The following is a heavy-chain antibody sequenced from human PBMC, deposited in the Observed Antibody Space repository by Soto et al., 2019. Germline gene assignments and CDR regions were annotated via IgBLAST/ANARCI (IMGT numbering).Heavy chain of an antibody. CDR3: ARGPTVGDL. V-gene: IGHV1-18*01. D-gene: IGHD3-16*01. Sequence: QVQLVQSGAEVRKPGASVKVSCKAAGYSFTSYGITWVRQAPGQGVEWMGGTYKSNTNYAQKVQGRVTMTTDTSTSTAYMQLRSLTSDGTAVYYWARGPTVGDLWGQGTLVTVSS. J-gene: IGHJ3*01. CDR1: GYSFTSYG. CDR2: TYKSNT.